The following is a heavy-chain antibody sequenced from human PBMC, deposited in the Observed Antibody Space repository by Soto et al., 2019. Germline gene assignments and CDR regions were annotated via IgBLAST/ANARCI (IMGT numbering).Heavy chain of an antibody. J-gene: IGHJ4*02. CDR3: ARVSYYGSGSYYQYYFXY. V-gene: IGHV1-2*04. CDR2: INPNSGGT. CDR1: GYTFTGYY. Sequence: ASVKVSCKASGYTFTGYYMHWVRQAPGQGLEWMGWINPNSGGTNYAQKFQGWVTMTRDTSISTAYMELSRLRSDDTAVYYCARVSYYGSGSYYQYYFXYWGQGTLVTVSS. D-gene: IGHD3-10*01.